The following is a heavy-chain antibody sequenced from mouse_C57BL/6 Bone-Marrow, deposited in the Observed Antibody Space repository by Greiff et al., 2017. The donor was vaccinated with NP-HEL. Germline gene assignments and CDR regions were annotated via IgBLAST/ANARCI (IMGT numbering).Heavy chain of an antibody. CDR1: GFTFSSYA. D-gene: IGHD1-1*01. J-gene: IGHJ2*01. CDR2: ISDGGSYT. CDR3: ARDIYYGSSYDY. V-gene: IGHV5-4*01. Sequence: EVQRVESGGGLVKPGGSLKLSCAASGFTFSSYAMSWVRQTPEKRLEWVATISDGGSYTYYPDNVKGRFTISRDNAKNNLYLQMSHLKSEDTAMYYCARDIYYGSSYDYWGQGTTLTVSS.